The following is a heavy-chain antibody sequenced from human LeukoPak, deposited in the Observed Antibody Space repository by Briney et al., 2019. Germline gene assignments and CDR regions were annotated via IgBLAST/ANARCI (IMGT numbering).Heavy chain of an antibody. Sequence: PGGSLRLSCAASGFTFSSYNMNWVRQAPGKGLEWVSSISSSSTYIYYADSMKGRFTLSRDNAKNSLYLQMNSLRAEDTAIYYCERDLSVGAKPNLGFDYWGQGTLVTVSS. CDR1: GFTFSSYN. J-gene: IGHJ4*02. CDR2: ISSSSTYI. CDR3: ERDLSVGAKPNLGFDY. V-gene: IGHV3-21*01. D-gene: IGHD1-26*01.